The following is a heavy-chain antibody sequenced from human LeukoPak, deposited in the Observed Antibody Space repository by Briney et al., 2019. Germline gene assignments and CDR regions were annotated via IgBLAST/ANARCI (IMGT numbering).Heavy chain of an antibody. CDR1: GLTFRSYA. CDR3: AKQGFGC. CDR2: ISGSADNT. J-gene: IGHJ4*02. Sequence: GGSLRLSCAASGLTFRSYAMNWVRRASGKGLEWVSTISGSADNTNYAEAVKGRFTISRDNSKNTMYLQMNSLRAEDTAVYYCAKQGFGCWGQGTLVTVSS. V-gene: IGHV3-23*01.